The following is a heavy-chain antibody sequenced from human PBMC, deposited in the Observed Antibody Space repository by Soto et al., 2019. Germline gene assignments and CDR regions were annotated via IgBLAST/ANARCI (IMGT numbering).Heavy chain of an antibody. D-gene: IGHD1-7*01. V-gene: IGHV3-30*18. Sequence: QVQLVESGGGVVQPGRSLRLSCAASGFTFSSYGMHWVRQAPGKGLEWVAVISYDGSNKYYADSVKGRFTISRDNSKNTLYLQMDSLRAEDTAVYYCAKDHLSITGTTSAFDYWGQGTLVTVSS. CDR3: AKDHLSITGTTSAFDY. J-gene: IGHJ4*02. CDR1: GFTFSSYG. CDR2: ISYDGSNK.